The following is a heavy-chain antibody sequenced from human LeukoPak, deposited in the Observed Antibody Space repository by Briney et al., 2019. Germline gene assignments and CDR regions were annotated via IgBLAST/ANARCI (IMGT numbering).Heavy chain of an antibody. J-gene: IGHJ4*02. CDR3: ARRIAARPGAAGYFDY. Sequence: GESLKISCKGSGYSFTSYWIGWVRQMPGKGLECMGIIYPGDSDTRYSPSFQGQVTISADKSISTAYLQWSSLKASDTAMYYCARRIAARPGAAGYFDYWGQGTLVTVSS. D-gene: IGHD6-6*01. CDR2: IYPGDSDT. CDR1: GYSFTSYW. V-gene: IGHV5-51*01.